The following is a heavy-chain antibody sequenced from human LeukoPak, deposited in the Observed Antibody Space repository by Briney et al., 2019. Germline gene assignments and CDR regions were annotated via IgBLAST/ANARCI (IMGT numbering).Heavy chain of an antibody. CDR2: ISSSSSTI. D-gene: IGHD3-22*01. Sequence: GGSLRLSCAASGFTFSSYSMNWVRQAPGRGLERVSYISSSSSTIYYADSVKGRFTISRDNAKNSLYLQMNSLRAEDTAVYYCARARGAWIVVVDYWGQGTLVTVSS. CDR1: GFTFSSYS. J-gene: IGHJ4*02. CDR3: ARARGAWIVVVDY. V-gene: IGHV3-48*01.